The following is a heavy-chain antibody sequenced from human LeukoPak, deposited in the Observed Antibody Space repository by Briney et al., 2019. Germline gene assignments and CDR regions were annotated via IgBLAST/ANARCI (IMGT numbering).Heavy chain of an antibody. CDR3: ARGGSPVGATNDY. CDR2: INHSGST. Sequence: PSETLSLTCAVYGGSVSGYYWSWIRQPPAKGLEWIGEINHSGSTNYNPSLKSRVTITVDTSKNQFSLKLSSVTDADTAVYYCARGGSPVGATNDYWGQGTLVTVSS. D-gene: IGHD1-26*01. V-gene: IGHV4-34*01. CDR1: GGSVSGYY. J-gene: IGHJ4*02.